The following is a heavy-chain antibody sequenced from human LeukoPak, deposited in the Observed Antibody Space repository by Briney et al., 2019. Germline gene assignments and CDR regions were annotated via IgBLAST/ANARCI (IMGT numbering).Heavy chain of an antibody. CDR2: ISYSGSA. D-gene: IGHD5/OR15-5a*01. J-gene: IGHJ4*02. CDR3: VGHEGSSTCDY. V-gene: IGHV4-59*08. Sequence: SDTLPLTCAVSDDSLSSYYWSWIRQPPGKGLEWIWYISYSGSAIYKASPVSRNTMSADMSKNHICLRLTSETAADAPIYYCVGHEGSSTCDYWGQGILVTVSS. CDR1: DDSLSSYY.